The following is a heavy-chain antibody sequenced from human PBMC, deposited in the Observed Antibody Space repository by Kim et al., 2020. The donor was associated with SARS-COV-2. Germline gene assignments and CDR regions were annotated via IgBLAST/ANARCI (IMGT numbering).Heavy chain of an antibody. D-gene: IGHD3-22*01. J-gene: IGHJ4*02. CDR1: GFTFSSYA. CDR3: AKGPGSYYDSSGYSPYFDY. V-gene: IGHV3-23*01. CDR2: ISGSGGST. Sequence: GGSLRLSCAASGFTFSSYAMSWVRQAPGKGLEWVSAISGSGGSTYYADSVKGRFTISRDNSKNTLYLQMNSLRAEDTAVYYCAKGPGSYYDSSGYSPYFDYWGQGTLVTVAS.